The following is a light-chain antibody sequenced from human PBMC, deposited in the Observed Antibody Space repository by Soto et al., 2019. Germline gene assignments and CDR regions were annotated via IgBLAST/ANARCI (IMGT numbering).Light chain of an antibody. V-gene: IGKV1-9*01. CDR3: QQLNSYPI. Sequence: DIQLTQSPSFLSASVGDRVTITCRASQGISSYLAWYQQKPGKAPKLLIYAASTLQSGVPSRFSGSGSETAFTLTISSLQPEDSATYYCQQLNSYPIFGPGTKVDIK. CDR1: QGISSY. J-gene: IGKJ3*01. CDR2: AAS.